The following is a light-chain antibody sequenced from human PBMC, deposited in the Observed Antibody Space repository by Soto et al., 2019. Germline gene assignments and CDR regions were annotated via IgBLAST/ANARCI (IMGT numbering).Light chain of an antibody. CDR3: QQYDKVPWT. V-gene: IGKV1-33*01. J-gene: IGKJ1*01. Sequence: DIQMPQSPSSLSASVGDRVTITCQASQDIYNYLNWYQQKPGKAPKLLIYDASNLETGVPSRFSGSGSRTDFTFTISSLQPEDIATYYCQQYDKVPWTFGQGTKVEIK. CDR2: DAS. CDR1: QDIYNY.